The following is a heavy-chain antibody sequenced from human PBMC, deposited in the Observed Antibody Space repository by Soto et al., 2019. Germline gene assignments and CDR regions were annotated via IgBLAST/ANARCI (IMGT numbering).Heavy chain of an antibody. D-gene: IGHD3-22*01. CDR1: GFMFSSYA. J-gene: IGHJ5*01. CDR2: ISASGGTA. CDR3: AKLTYPSDSTGYYYERVSGWIDS. Sequence: GALRLSCAASGFMFSSYAMSWVRQAPGKGLEWVSSISASGGTANLADSVEGRCTISRDNSKSTLYLQMNSLRAEDTAVYYCAKLTYPSDSTGYYYERVSGWIDSWGQGTLVTVSS. V-gene: IGHV3-23*01.